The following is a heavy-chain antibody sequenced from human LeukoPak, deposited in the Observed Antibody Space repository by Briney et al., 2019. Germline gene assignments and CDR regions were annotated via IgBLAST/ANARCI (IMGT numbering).Heavy chain of an antibody. CDR1: GGSISSSSYY. CDR2: IYYSGST. D-gene: IGHD3-3*01. CDR3: ARQGYDFWSGYPGHYYYYMDV. Sequence: SEPLSLTCTVSGGSISSSSYYWGWIREPPGKGLEWIGSIYYSGSTYYNPSLKSRVTISVDTSKNQFSLKLSSVTAADTAVYYCARQGYDFWSGYPGHYYYYMDVWGKGTTVTVSS. J-gene: IGHJ6*03. V-gene: IGHV4-39*01.